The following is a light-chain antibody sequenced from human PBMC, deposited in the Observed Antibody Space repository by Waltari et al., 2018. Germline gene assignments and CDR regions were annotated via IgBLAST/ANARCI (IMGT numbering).Light chain of an antibody. CDR3: AAWDDSLNGWV. J-gene: IGLJ3*02. CDR1: SSNIGSNT. CDR2: SNN. Sequence: QSVLTQPPSASGTPGQRVTISCSGSSSNIGSNTVNWYQQLPGTAPKLLIYSNNQRPQGSPGRFSGSKSGTSASLAISGLQSEDEADYYCAAWDDSLNGWVFGGGTKLTVL. V-gene: IGLV1-44*01.